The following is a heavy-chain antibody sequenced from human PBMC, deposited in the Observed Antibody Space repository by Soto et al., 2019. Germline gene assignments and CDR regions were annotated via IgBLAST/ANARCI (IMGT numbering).Heavy chain of an antibody. CDR2: INAGNGNT. J-gene: IGHJ4*02. CDR1: GYTFTSYA. Sequence: QVQLVQSGAEVKKPGASVKVSCKASGYTFTSYAMHWVRQAPGQRLEWMGWINAGNGNTKYSQKFQGRVTITRDTSASTAYMELSSLRSEDTAVYYCARDPREGWYIVRGGGASFDYWGQGTLVTVSS. V-gene: IGHV1-3*01. CDR3: ARDPREGWYIVRGGGASFDY. D-gene: IGHD1-1*01.